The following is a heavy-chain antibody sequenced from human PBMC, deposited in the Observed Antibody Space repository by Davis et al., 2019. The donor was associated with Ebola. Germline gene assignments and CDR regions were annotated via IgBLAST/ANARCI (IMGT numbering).Heavy chain of an antibody. CDR3: ARTTRGSGWFLDY. Sequence: SETLSLTCTVSGGSVSSSNYYWDWIRQPPGKGLEWIGSVYYSGNTYYNPSLKSRVTVSVDTSKNQFSLMMRSLTAADTAVYYCARTTRGSGWFLDYWGRGTLVTVSS. CDR1: GGSVSSSNYY. D-gene: IGHD6-19*01. V-gene: IGHV4-39*07. J-gene: IGHJ4*02. CDR2: VYYSGNT.